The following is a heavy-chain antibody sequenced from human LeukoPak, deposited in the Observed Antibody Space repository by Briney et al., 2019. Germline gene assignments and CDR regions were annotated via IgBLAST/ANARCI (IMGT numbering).Heavy chain of an antibody. D-gene: IGHD6-13*01. CDR2: IIPIFGTT. Sequence: SVKVSCKTSGGTFSSYAITWVRQTPGQGLEWMGGIIPIFGTTNYAQKFQDRVTITADKSTSTAYMKLSSLRSEDTAVYYCARVVGLTGYSSNWYSGYHYYMDVWGKGTTVTVSS. CDR1: GGTFSSYA. J-gene: IGHJ6*03. V-gene: IGHV1-69*06. CDR3: ARVVGLTGYSSNWYSGYHYYMDV.